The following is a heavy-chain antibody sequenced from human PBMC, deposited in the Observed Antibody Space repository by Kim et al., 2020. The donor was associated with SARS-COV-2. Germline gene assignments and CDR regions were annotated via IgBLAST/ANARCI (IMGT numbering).Heavy chain of an antibody. CDR3: AKAGGITMIVVPFSETQGFDY. CDR1: GFTFSSYA. V-gene: IGHV3-23*01. CDR2: ISGSGGST. Sequence: GGSLRLSCAASGFTFSSYAMSWVRQAPGKGLEWVSAISGSGGSTYYADSVKGRFTISRDNSKNTLYLQMNSLRAEDTAVYYCAKAGGITMIVVPFSETQGFDYWGQGTLVTVSS. D-gene: IGHD3-22*01. J-gene: IGHJ4*02.